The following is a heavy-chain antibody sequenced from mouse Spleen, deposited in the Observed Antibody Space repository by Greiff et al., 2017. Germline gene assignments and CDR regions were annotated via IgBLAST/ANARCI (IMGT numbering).Heavy chain of an antibody. J-gene: IGHJ3*01. Sequence: VHVVESGAELARPGASVKMSCKASGYTFTSYAMHWVNQRPGQGLEWIGYINPSSGYTKYNQKFKDKATLTADKSSSTAYMQLSSLTSEDSAVYYWARAETGGWFAYWGQGTLVTVPA. V-gene: IGHV1-4*01. D-gene: IGHD4-1*01. CDR2: INPSSGYT. CDR3: ARAETGGWFAY. CDR1: GYTFTSYA.